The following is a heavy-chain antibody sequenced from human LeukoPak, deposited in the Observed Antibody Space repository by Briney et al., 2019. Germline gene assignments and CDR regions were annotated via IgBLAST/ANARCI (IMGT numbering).Heavy chain of an antibody. D-gene: IGHD5-18*01. CDR1: GFTFSSYG. J-gene: IGHJ4*02. CDR3: AKLGEGGYSYDYLPYYFDY. CDR2: IRYDGSNK. Sequence: PGGSLRLSCAASGFTFSSYGMHWVRQAPGKGLEWVAFIRYDGSNKYYADSVKGRFTISRDNSKNTLYLQMNSLRAEDTAVYYCAKLGEGGYSYDYLPYYFDYWGQGTLVTVSS. V-gene: IGHV3-30*02.